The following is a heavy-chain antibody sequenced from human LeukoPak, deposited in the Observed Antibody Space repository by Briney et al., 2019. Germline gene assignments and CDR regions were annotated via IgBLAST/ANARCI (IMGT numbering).Heavy chain of an antibody. J-gene: IGHJ6*02. CDR3: ARDTAGIERRWSFGMDV. Sequence: GASVKVSCKASGGTFSSYAISWVRQAPGQGLEWMGRIIPILGIANYAQKFQGRVTMTTDTSTSTAYMELRSLRSDDTAVYYCARDTAGIERRWSFGMDVWGQGTTVTVSS. V-gene: IGHV1-69*04. CDR1: GGTFSSYA. D-gene: IGHD1-1*01. CDR2: IIPILGIA.